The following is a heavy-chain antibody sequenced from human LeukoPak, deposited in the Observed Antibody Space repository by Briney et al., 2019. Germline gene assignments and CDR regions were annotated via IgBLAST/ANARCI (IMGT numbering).Heavy chain of an antibody. V-gene: IGHV4-39*01. Sequence: SETLSLTCTLSGDSISSSNYYCGWIRQPPGKGLEWIAIIYYRGNTYYNQSLKSRVSISVDTSNNQFSLKLSSVSAADTAVYYWARRALGKDWFDPWGQGTLVTVSS. CDR2: IYYRGNT. J-gene: IGHJ5*02. D-gene: IGHD7-27*01. CDR3: ARRALGKDWFDP. CDR1: GDSISSSNYY.